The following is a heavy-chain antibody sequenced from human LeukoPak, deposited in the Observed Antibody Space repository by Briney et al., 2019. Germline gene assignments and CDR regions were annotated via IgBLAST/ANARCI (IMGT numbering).Heavy chain of an antibody. D-gene: IGHD2-15*01. J-gene: IGHJ2*01. CDR3: ARDRQGGSYWCFDL. CDR1: GYTFTGYY. V-gene: IGHV1-2*02. CDR2: INPNSGGT. Sequence: ASVKVSCKASGYTFTGYYMHWVRQAPGQGLEWMGWINPNSGGTNYAQKFQGRVTMTRDMSISTAYMELSRLRSDDTAVYYCARDRQGGSYWCFDLWGRGTLVTVSS.